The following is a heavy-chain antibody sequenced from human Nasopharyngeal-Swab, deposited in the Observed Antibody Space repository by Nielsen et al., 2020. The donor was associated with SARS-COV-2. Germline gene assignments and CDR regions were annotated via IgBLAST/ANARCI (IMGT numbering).Heavy chain of an antibody. CDR1: GCTFTSYG. D-gene: IGHD3-3*01. J-gene: IGHJ6*02. Sequence: SVKVSCKASGCTFTSYGISWVRQAPGQGLEWMGWISAYNGNTNYAQKLQGRVTMTTDTSTSTAYMELRSLRSDDTAVYYCARASHRVGSYYDFWSGYYRDYYYYGMDVWGQGTTVTVSS. CDR2: ISAYNGNT. CDR3: ARASHRVGSYYDFWSGYYRDYYYYGMDV. V-gene: IGHV1-18*01.